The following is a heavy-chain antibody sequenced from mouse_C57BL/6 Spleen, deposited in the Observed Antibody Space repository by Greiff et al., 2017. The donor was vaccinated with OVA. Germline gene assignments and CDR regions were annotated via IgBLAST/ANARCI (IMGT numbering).Heavy chain of an antibody. Sequence: EVQGVESGGGLVQPGGSLKLSCAASGFTFSDYYMYWVRQTPEKRLEWVAYISNGGGSTYYPDTVKGRFTISRDNAKNTLYLQMSRLKSEDTAMYYCARSFNSYFDYWGQGTTLTVSS. CDR2: ISNGGGST. CDR1: GFTFSDYY. D-gene: IGHD1-3*01. V-gene: IGHV5-12*01. J-gene: IGHJ2*01. CDR3: ARSFNSYFDY.